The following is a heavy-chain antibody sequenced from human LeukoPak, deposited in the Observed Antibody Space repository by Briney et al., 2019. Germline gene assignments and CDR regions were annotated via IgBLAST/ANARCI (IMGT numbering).Heavy chain of an antibody. CDR2: ISGSGGST. Sequence: GGSLRLSCAASGFTFSSYAMSWVRQARGKGLEWVSAISGSGGSTYYADSVKGRFTISRDNSKNTLYLQMNSLRAEDTAVYYCAKGLLWFGELLPLDYWGQGTLVTVSS. V-gene: IGHV3-23*01. CDR3: AKGLLWFGELLPLDY. J-gene: IGHJ4*02. CDR1: GFTFSSYA. D-gene: IGHD3-10*01.